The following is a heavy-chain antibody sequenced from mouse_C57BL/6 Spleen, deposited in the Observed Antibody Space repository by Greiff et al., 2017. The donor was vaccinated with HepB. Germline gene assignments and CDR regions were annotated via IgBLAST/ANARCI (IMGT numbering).Heavy chain of an antibody. V-gene: IGHV1-81*01. CDR2: IYPRSGNT. J-gene: IGHJ4*01. D-gene: IGHD2-3*01. Sequence: QVQLKESGAELARPGASVKLSCKASGYTFTSYGISWVKQRTGQGLEWIGEIYPRSGNTYYNEKFKGKATLTADKSSSTAYMELRSLTSEDSAVYFCARDDGYVSDYWGQGTSVTVSS. CDR3: ARDDGYVSDY. CDR1: GYTFTSYG.